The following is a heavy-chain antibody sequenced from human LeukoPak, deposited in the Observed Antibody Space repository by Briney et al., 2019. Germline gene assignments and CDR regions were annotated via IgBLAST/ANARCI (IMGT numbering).Heavy chain of an antibody. D-gene: IGHD4-17*01. CDR1: GGSISSGDYY. Sequence: PSETLSLTCTVSGGSISSGDYYWSWIRQPPGKGLEWIGYIYYSGSTYYNPSLKSRVTISVDTSKNQFSLKLSSVTAADTAVYFCASDDYGDYSPTDAFDIWGQGTMVTVSS. V-gene: IGHV4-30-4*08. CDR3: ASDDYGDYSPTDAFDI. J-gene: IGHJ3*02. CDR2: IYYSGST.